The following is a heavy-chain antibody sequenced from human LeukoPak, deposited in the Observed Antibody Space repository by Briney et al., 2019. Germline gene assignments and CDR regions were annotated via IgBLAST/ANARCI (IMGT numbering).Heavy chain of an antibody. J-gene: IGHJ4*02. CDR2: FDPEDGET. Sequence: GASVKVSCKVSGYTLTELSMHWVRQAPGKGLEWVGGFDPEDGETIYAQKFQGRVTMTEDTSTDTAYRELSSLRSEDTAVYYCATWGSGWYRGDYFDYWGQGTLVTVSS. V-gene: IGHV1-24*01. CDR3: ATWGSGWYRGDYFDY. CDR1: GYTLTELS. D-gene: IGHD6-19*01.